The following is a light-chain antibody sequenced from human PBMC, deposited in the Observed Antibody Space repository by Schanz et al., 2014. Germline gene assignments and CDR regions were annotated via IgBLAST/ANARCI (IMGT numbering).Light chain of an antibody. CDR3: QSYDSSVSGWV. J-gene: IGLJ3*02. Sequence: QSVLTQPPSVSGAPGQRVTISCTGSSSNFGAGYDVHWYQQLPGTAPKLLIYSNNQRPSGAPDRFSASKSGTSASLAISGLQSEDEGEYYCQSYDSSVSGWVFGGGTKLTVL. CDR1: SSNFGAGYD. CDR2: SNN. V-gene: IGLV1-40*01.